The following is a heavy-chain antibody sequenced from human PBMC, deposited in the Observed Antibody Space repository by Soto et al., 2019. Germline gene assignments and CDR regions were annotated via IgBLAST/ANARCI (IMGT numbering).Heavy chain of an antibody. CDR1: GGTFSSHT. V-gene: IGHV1-69*08. J-gene: IGHJ4*02. Sequence: QVQLVQSGAEVKKPGSSVKVSCKASGGTFSSHTINWVRQAPGQGLEWMGRIIPILGRPNYAQKFQGRVTITADKSTSTADMELSSLRSEDTAVYYCAREGTLGVAATNHVDYWGQGTLVTVSS. CDR2: IIPILGRP. CDR3: AREGTLGVAATNHVDY. D-gene: IGHD2-15*01.